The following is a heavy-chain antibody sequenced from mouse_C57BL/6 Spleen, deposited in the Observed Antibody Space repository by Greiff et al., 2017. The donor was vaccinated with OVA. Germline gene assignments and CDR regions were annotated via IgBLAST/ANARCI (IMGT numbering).Heavy chain of an antibody. Sequence: QVQLQQPGAELVKPGASVKLSCKASGYTFTSYWMHWVKQRPGQGLEWIGMIHPNSGSTNYNEKFKSKATLTVDKSSSTAYMQLSSLTSADSAVYYFARGRGGYYYDYWGQGTTLTVSS. CDR1: GYTFTSYW. CDR3: ARGRGGYYYDY. V-gene: IGHV1-64*01. D-gene: IGHD1-1*02. J-gene: IGHJ2*01. CDR2: IHPNSGST.